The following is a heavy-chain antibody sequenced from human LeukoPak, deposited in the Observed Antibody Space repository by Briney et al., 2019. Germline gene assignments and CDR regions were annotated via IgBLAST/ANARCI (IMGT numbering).Heavy chain of an antibody. D-gene: IGHD1/OR15-1a*01. J-gene: IGHJ3*02. CDR3: ARNNWNNGFDI. Sequence: SETLSLTCTVSGGSVSGYYWSWIWQPAGKALEWLGRIYTSRNINFNPSLKSRVTMSVDTSKNQVSLKLNSVTAADTAVYYCARNNWNNGFDIWGQGTMVTVSS. CDR1: GGSVSGYY. CDR2: IYTSRNI. V-gene: IGHV4-4*07.